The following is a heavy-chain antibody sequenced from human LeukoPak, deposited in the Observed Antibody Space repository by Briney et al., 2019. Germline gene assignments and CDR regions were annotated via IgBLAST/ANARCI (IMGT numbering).Heavy chain of an antibody. V-gene: IGHV3-21*01. CDR2: ISSSSSYI. CDR1: GFTFSSYS. J-gene: IGHJ4*02. D-gene: IGHD1-26*01. CDR3: AREWVVGATLTFDY. Sequence: GGSLRLSCAASGFTFSSYSMNWVRQAPGKGLEWVSSISSSSSYIYYADSVKGRFTISRDNAKNSLYLQMNSLRADDTAVYYCAREWVVGATLTFDYWGQGTLVTVSS.